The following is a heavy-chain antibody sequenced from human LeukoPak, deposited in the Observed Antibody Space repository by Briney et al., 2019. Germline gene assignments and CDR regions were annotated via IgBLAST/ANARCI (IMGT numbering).Heavy chain of an antibody. Sequence: SETLSLTCTVSGGSISGYYWSWIRQHPGKGLEWIGYIYYSGSTYYNPSLKSRVTISVDTSKNQFSLKLSSVTAADTAVYYCATTQKYSSSRYDGPWGQGTLVTVSS. V-gene: IGHV4-59*06. CDR2: IYYSGST. D-gene: IGHD6-13*01. CDR3: ATTQKYSSSRYDGP. J-gene: IGHJ5*02. CDR1: GGSISGYY.